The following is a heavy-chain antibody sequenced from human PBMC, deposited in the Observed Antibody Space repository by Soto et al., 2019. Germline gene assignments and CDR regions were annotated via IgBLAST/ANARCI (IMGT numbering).Heavy chain of an antibody. CDR1: GFTFSSYA. V-gene: IGHV3-23*01. D-gene: IGHD2-21*02. Sequence: PGGSLRLSCAASGFTFSSYAMSWVRQAPGKGLEWVSGISGSGGNTYYADSVKGRFTISRDNSKNTLYLQMNSLRAEDTALYYCAKAYCGGDCYYELDFWGQGTLVTVSS. J-gene: IGHJ4*02. CDR3: AKAYCGGDCYYELDF. CDR2: ISGSGGNT.